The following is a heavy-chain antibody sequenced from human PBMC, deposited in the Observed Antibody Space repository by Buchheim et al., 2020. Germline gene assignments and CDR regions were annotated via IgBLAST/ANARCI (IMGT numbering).Heavy chain of an antibody. CDR2: ISYDGSNK. CDR3: AKDLWGFGVVLGGIQFDY. CDR1: GFTFSSYG. Sequence: QVQLVESGGGVVQPGRSLRLSCAASGFTFSSYGMHWVRQAPGKGLEWVAVISYDGSNKYYADSVKGRFTISRDNSKNTLYLQMNSLRAEDTAVYYCAKDLWGFGVVLGGIQFDYWGQGTL. D-gene: IGHD3-3*01. V-gene: IGHV3-30*18. J-gene: IGHJ4*02.